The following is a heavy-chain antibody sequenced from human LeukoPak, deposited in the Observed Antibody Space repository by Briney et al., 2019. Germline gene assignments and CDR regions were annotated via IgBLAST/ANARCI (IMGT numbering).Heavy chain of an antibody. CDR1: GFTFSSYA. CDR3: ARADYYYDSSGYYPFEY. J-gene: IGHJ4*02. Sequence: GGSLRLSCAASGFTFSSYAMHWVRQAPGKGLEWVAVISYDGSNKYYADSVKGRSTISRDNPKNTLYLQMNSLRAEDTAVYYCARADYYYDSSGYYPFEYWGQGTLVTVSS. V-gene: IGHV3-30-3*01. CDR2: ISYDGSNK. D-gene: IGHD3-22*01.